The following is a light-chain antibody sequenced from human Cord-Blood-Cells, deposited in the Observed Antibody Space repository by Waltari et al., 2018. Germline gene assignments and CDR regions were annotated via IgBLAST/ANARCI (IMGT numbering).Light chain of an antibody. V-gene: IGLV2-23*01. CDR3: CSYAGSSTWV. J-gene: IGLJ3*02. Sequence: QSALTQPASVSGSPGQSITISCTGTSSDVGSYNLVSWYQQHPCKAPKLMMYEGSKRPSGFSKRFSGSKSGNTASLTISGLQAEDEADYYCCSYAGSSTWVFGGGTKLTVL. CDR1: SSDVGSYNL. CDR2: EGS.